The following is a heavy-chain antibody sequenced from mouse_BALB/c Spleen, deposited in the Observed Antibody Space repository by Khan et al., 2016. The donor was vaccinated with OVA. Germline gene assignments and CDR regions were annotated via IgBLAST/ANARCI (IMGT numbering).Heavy chain of an antibody. Sequence: QVQLKQSGPGLGQPSQSLSITCTVSGFSLTTYGVHWVRQSPGKGLEWLGVIWSGGNTDYNAPFISRLNISKDNSKSQVFFKMNSLQPDDTAIYYCARNSYMYDFTYWGQGTLVTVSA. CDR2: IWSGGNT. CDR1: GFSLTTYG. V-gene: IGHV2-4-1*01. CDR3: ARNSYMYDFTY. J-gene: IGHJ3*01. D-gene: IGHD2-14*01.